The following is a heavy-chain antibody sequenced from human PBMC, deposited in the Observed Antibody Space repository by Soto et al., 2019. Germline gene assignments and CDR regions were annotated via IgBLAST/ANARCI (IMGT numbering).Heavy chain of an antibody. CDR1: GFTFSSYE. Sequence: GGSLRLSCAASGFTFSSYEMTWVRQAPGKGLEWVSYISNSGSTIYYADCVKGRFTISRDNAKNSLYLQMNSLRAEDTALYYCARGGRGYRYNYYHYGMDVWGQGTTVTVSS. J-gene: IGHJ6*02. V-gene: IGHV3-48*03. CDR2: ISNSGSTI. CDR3: ARGGRGYRYNYYHYGMDV. D-gene: IGHD5-18*01.